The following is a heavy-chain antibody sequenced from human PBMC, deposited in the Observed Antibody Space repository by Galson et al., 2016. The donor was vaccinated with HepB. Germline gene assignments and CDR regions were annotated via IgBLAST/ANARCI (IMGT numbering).Heavy chain of an antibody. J-gene: IGHJ3*02. V-gene: IGHV1-18*01. CDR3: ARDIGSKDAFDI. CDR2: IVTYNGNT. D-gene: IGHD1-26*01. Sequence: SVKVSCKASGYTFTTYGITWVRQAPGQGLEWMGWIVTYNGNTKYAQKIQGRVTMTTDTSTSTAYMELRSLRSDDTAVYYCARDIGSKDAFDIWGQGTVVTVSS. CDR1: GYTFTTYG.